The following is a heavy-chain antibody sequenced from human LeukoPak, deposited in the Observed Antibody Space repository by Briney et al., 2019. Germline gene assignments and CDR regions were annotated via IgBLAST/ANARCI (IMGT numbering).Heavy chain of an antibody. V-gene: IGHV3-21*01. CDR3: ARDRGVNYYGSGSKFDY. D-gene: IGHD3-10*01. CDR1: GFTFSSYS. J-gene: IGHJ4*02. Sequence: PGGSLRLSCAASGFTFSSYSMSWVRQAPGKGLEWVSSISTSSSYIYYADSVKGRFTISRDNAKNSLYLQMNSLRAEDTAVYYCARDRGVNYYGSGSKFDYWGQGTLVTVSS. CDR2: ISTSSSYI.